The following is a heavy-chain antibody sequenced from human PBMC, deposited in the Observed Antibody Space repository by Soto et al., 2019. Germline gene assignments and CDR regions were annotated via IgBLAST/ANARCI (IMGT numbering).Heavy chain of an antibody. J-gene: IGHJ4*02. CDR2: FDPEDGET. Sequence: ASVKLSCKDSGYSLTDLSMHWVRQAPGKGLEWMGGFDPEDGETIYAQKFQGRVTMTEDTSTDTAYMELSSLRSEDTAVYYCATVRWGRNFDYWGQGTLVTVSS. CDR3: ATVRWGRNFDY. D-gene: IGHD1-26*01. CDR1: GYSLTDLS. V-gene: IGHV1-24*01.